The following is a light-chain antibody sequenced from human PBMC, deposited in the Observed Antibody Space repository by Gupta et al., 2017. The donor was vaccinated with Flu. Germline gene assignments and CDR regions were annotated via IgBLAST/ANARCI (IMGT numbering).Light chain of an antibody. CDR3: QQADSFPYT. CDR2: EAS. V-gene: IGKV1-12*02. J-gene: IGKJ2*01. Sequence: DIQLTQSPSSVSAAVGDTVTITCRASQDVSRWLAWYQLKPQKAPKLLIYEASKLQSGVPSRFSGSGFGTSFSLTISSLQPEDSAIYSCQQADSFPYTCAQGTKLQIK. CDR1: QDVSRW.